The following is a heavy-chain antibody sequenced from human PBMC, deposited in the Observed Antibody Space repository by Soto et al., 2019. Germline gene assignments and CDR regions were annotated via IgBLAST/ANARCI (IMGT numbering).Heavy chain of an antibody. CDR2: MNPNSGNT. V-gene: IGHV1-8*01. J-gene: IGHJ6*02. CDR3: ARVSRGSEWLLHYYYYYGMDV. CDR1: GYTFTSYD. D-gene: IGHD3-3*01. Sequence: ASVKVSCKASGYTFTSYDINWLRQATGQGREWMGWMNPNSGNTGYAQKFQGRVTMTRNTSISTAYMELSSLRSEDTAVYYCARVSRGSEWLLHYYYYYGMDVWGQGTTVTVSS.